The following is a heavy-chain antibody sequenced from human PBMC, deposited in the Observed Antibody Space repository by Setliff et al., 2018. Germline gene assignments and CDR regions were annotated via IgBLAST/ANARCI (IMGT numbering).Heavy chain of an antibody. CDR3: ARVRSYGSGNYYYYYYDMDV. Sequence: KPSETLSFTCTVSGGSISSSSYYWGWIRQPPGKGLEWIGSIYYSGSTYYNPSLKSRVTISVDTSKNQFSLKLSSVTAADTALYYCARVRSYGSGNYYYYYYDMDVWGQGTTVTVSS. CDR1: GGSISSSSYY. CDR2: IYYSGST. V-gene: IGHV4-39*07. D-gene: IGHD3-10*01. J-gene: IGHJ6*02.